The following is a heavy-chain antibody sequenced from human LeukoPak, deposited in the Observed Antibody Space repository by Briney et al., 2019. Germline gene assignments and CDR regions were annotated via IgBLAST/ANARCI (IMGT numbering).Heavy chain of an antibody. CDR2: ISSSGSTI. J-gene: IGHJ6*02. Sequence: GGSLRLSCAASGFTFSSYEMNWVRQAPGKGLEWVSYISSSGSTIYYADSVKGRFTISRDNAKNSLYLQMNSLRAEDTAVYYCAREAVTTAQTYYYYGMDVWGQGTTVTVS. CDR1: GFTFSSYE. V-gene: IGHV3-48*03. D-gene: IGHD4-11*01. CDR3: AREAVTTAQTYYYYGMDV.